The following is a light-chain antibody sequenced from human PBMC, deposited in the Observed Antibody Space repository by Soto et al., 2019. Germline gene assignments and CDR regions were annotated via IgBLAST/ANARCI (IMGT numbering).Light chain of an antibody. CDR2: GNT. CDR1: SSNIGAGYD. J-gene: IGLJ2*01. CDR3: KSYDSRLSGSGV. Sequence: QSVLTQPPSVSGAPGQRVTISCTGSSSNIGAGYDVHWYQQLPGTAPKLLIYGNTNRPSGIPDRFSGSKSSTSASLAITGLQAEDEADYFCKSYDSRLSGSGVFGAGNK. V-gene: IGLV1-40*01.